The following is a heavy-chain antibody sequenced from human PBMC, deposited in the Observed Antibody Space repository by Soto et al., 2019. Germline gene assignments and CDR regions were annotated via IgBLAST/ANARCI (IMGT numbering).Heavy chain of an antibody. CDR2: ISYDGSNK. CDR3: AKTSYCSSTSCHLAYYYYGMDV. J-gene: IGHJ6*02. CDR1: GFTFSSYG. Sequence: GGSVRLSCAASGFTFSSYGMHWVRQAPGKGLEWVAVISYDGSNKYYADSVKGRFTISRDNSKNTLYLQMNSLRAEDTAVYYCAKTSYCSSTSCHLAYYYYGMDVWGQGTTVTVSS. D-gene: IGHD2-2*01. V-gene: IGHV3-30*18.